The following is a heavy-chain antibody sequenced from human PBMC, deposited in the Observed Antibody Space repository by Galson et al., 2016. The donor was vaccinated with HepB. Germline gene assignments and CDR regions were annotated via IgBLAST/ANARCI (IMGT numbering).Heavy chain of an antibody. D-gene: IGHD5-18*01. V-gene: IGHV5-51*01. CDR3: ARLVSSYYNWFDS. J-gene: IGHJ5*01. Sequence: QSGAEVKKPGESLKISCKASGYSFATYWIGWVRQMPGKGLEWMGIIYPGDSDARYSPSFQGQVTISVDKSTSTAYLQWSSLQASDSAMYYCARLVSSYYNWFDSWGQGTLVTVSS. CDR1: GYSFATYW. CDR2: IYPGDSDA.